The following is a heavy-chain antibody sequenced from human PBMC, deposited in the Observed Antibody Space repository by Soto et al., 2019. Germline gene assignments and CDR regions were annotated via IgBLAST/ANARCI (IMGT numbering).Heavy chain of an antibody. CDR3: ARRRRGGKTLLDY. CDR1: GGSFSGYY. V-gene: IGHV4-34*01. J-gene: IGHJ4*02. D-gene: IGHD3-10*01. CDR2: INHSGST. Sequence: SETLSLTCAVYGGSFSGYYWSWIRQPPGKGLEWIGEINHSGSTNYNPSLKSRVTISVDTSKNQFSLKLSSVTAADTAVYYCARRRRGGKTLLDYWGQGTLVTVSS.